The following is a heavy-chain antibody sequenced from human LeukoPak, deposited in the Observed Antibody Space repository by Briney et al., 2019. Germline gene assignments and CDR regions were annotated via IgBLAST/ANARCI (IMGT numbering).Heavy chain of an antibody. CDR1: GFTFNIYS. CDR2: ISSSSSTM. J-gene: IGHJ5*02. D-gene: IGHD6-19*01. V-gene: IGHV3-48*01. Sequence: GRSLRLTCAASGFTFNIYSMNWVRQAPGKGLEWVSYISSSSSTMYYADSVKGRFTISRDNAKNSLYMQMNNLRAEDTAVYYCARDRVDSGCYRWFDPWGQGTLVTVSS. CDR3: ARDRVDSGCYRWFDP.